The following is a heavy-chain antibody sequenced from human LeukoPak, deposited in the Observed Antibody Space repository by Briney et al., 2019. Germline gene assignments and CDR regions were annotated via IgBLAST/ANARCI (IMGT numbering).Heavy chain of an antibody. CDR1: GITFNNYW. V-gene: IGHV3-74*01. CDR3: ARGGYSSGLDY. Sequence: GGSLSLSCEASGITFNNYWLHWVRQAPGKGLVWVSRVDTDGSGTIYADSVKGRFTVSRDNAKNTLYLQMISLRAEDTAVYYCARGGYSSGLDYWGQGILVTVSS. J-gene: IGHJ4*02. CDR2: VDTDGSGT. D-gene: IGHD6-19*01.